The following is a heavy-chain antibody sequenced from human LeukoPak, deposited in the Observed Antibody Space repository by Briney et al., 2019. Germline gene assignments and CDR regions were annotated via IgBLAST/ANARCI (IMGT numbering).Heavy chain of an antibody. CDR1: GGSISSSSYY. V-gene: IGHV4-39*07. J-gene: IGHJ3*02. CDR2: IYYSGST. Sequence: SETLSLTCTVSGGSISSSSYYWGWIRQPPGKGLEWIGSIYYSGSTYYNPSLKSRVTISVDTSKNQFSLKLSSVTAADTAVYYCARTIDTAMVTEDAFDIWGQGTMVTVSS. D-gene: IGHD5-18*01. CDR3: ARTIDTAMVTEDAFDI.